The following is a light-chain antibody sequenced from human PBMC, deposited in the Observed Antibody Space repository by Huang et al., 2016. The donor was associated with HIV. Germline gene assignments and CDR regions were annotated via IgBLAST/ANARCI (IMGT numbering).Light chain of an antibody. CDR2: AAS. J-gene: IGKJ2*01. V-gene: IGKV1-39*01. CDR3: QQTYITPYT. Sequence: DIQMTQSPFFLFASVGDRVTFTCRASQRISSYLNWYQQKPGKAPELLIYAASNLQSGAPSRFSGSGSGTDFTLTIVSLQPADFATYYCQQTYITPYTFGQGTKLEIK. CDR1: QRISSY.